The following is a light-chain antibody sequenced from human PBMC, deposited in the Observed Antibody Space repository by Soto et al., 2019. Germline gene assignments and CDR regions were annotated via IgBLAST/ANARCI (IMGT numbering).Light chain of an antibody. CDR2: GTS. CDR1: QGIRNN. V-gene: IGKV1-17*01. J-gene: IGKJ1*01. Sequence: DIQMTQSASSLFASVGDRFTITFRASQGIRNNLGWYQQKPGKAPKRLIYGTSNLQYGAPSRFSGSGSGTEFTLTITSLQPEDFATYYCLQHDTYPRAFGQGTKVDIK. CDR3: LQHDTYPRA.